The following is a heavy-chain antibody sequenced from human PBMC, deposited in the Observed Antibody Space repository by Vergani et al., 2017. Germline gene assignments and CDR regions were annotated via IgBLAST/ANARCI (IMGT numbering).Heavy chain of an antibody. CDR2: MNPNSGNT. J-gene: IGHJ3*02. D-gene: IGHD3-3*01. CDR1: GYTFTSYD. Sequence: QVQLVQSGAEVKKPGASVKVSCKASGYTFTSYDINWVRQATGQGLEWMGWMNPNSGNTGYAQKFQGRVTMTRNTSISTAYMELSSLRSGDTAVYYCARRREPGLEWSRAFDIWGQGTMVTVSS. V-gene: IGHV1-8*01. CDR3: ARRREPGLEWSRAFDI.